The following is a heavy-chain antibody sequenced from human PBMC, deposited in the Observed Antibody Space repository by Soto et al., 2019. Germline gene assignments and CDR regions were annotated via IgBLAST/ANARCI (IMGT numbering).Heavy chain of an antibody. CDR2: IIPIFGTA. V-gene: IGHV1-69*13. D-gene: IGHD2-15*01. CDR3: ARNRGGDGGYYGMDV. Sequence: ASVKVSCKASGGTFSSYAISWVRQAPGQGLEWMGGIIPIFGTANYAQKFQGRVTITADESTSTAYMELSSLRSEDTAVYYCARNRGGDGGYYGMDVWGQGTTVNVAS. J-gene: IGHJ6*02. CDR1: GGTFSSYA.